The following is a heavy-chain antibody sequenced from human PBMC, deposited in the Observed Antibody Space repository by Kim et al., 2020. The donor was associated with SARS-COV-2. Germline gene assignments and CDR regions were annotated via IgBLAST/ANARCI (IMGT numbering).Heavy chain of an antibody. D-gene: IGHD6-19*01. Sequence: SETLSLTCTVSGGSISSDYWTWIRQPPGTGLEWIGYIKYSGRTNYNPSLGSRVAILVDTSKTHFSLKLSSVTAADTAMYFCARLPDITGWPFDSWGQGILVTVSS. CDR2: IKYSGRT. V-gene: IGHV4-59*01. CDR1: GGSISSDY. CDR3: ARLPDITGWPFDS. J-gene: IGHJ4*02.